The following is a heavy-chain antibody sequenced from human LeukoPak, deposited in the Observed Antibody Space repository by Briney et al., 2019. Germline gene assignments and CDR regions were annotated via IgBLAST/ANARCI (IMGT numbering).Heavy chain of an antibody. CDR3: ARGGRDAFDI. D-gene: IGHD1-26*01. J-gene: IGHJ3*02. CDR1: GFTFSNAW. CDR2: IKSKTDGGTT. V-gene: IGHV3-15*01. Sequence: GGSLRLSCAASGFTFSNAWMSWVRQAPGKGLEWVGRIKSKTDGGTTDYAAPVKGRFTISRDNSKNTLYLQMGSLRAEDMAVYYCARGGRDAFDIWGQGTMVTVSS.